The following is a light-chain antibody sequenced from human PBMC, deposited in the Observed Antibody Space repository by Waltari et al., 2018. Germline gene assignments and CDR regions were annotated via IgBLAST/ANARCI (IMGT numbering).Light chain of an antibody. J-gene: IGLJ3*02. CDR3: LAWDASLSGWV. Sequence: QSVLTPPPSTSGTPGQAVTISCSGSSSHIEHNYVHWYQQLPGTAPKLLVYWNNRRPSGLTDRFFASKSGTSASLAISGLRSEDEGDYYCLAWDASLSGWVFGGGTKVTVL. CDR1: SSHIEHNY. CDR2: WNN. V-gene: IGLV1-47*01.